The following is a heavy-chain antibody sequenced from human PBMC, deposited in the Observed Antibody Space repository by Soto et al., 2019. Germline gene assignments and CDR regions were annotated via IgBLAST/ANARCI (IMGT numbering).Heavy chain of an antibody. J-gene: IGHJ4*02. Sequence: SETLSLTCTVSGGSISRYYWSWIRQPPGKGLEWIGYIYYSGSTNYNPSLKSRVTISVDTSKNQFSLKLSSVTAADTAVYYCARVNILPRYRPTFDSCGQVILVT. CDR3: ARVNILPRYRPTFDS. CDR2: IYYSGST. V-gene: IGHV4-59*01. CDR1: GGSISRYY. D-gene: IGHD3-9*01.